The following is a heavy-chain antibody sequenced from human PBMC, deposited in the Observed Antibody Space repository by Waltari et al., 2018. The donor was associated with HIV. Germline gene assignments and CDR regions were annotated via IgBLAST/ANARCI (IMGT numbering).Heavy chain of an antibody. CDR3: ARRVVPGSTLDP. Sequence: QLQLQESGPGLVKPSETLSLTCPVPGGSITSSRYVWAWIRQPPGKGLEWIGNIYSGGNTYYNPSLQSRVTMSVDRSNSQFSLRLSSVTAADTGVYYCARRVVPGSTLDPWGPGALVTVSS. CDR2: IYSGGNT. CDR1: GGSITSSRYV. D-gene: IGHD2-15*01. V-gene: IGHV4-39*01. J-gene: IGHJ5*02.